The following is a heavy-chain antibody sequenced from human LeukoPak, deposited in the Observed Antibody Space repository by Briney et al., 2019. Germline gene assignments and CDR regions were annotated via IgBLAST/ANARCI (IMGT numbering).Heavy chain of an antibody. CDR1: GYTFTGYY. CDR2: INPNSGGT. D-gene: IGHD6-19*01. Sequence: ASVKVSCKASGYTFTGYYMHWVRQAPGQGLEWMGWINPNSGGTNYAQKFRGRVTMTRDTSISTAYMELSRLRSDDTAVYYCARGIYSSGWNDYWGQGTLVTVSS. V-gene: IGHV1-2*02. J-gene: IGHJ4*02. CDR3: ARGIYSSGWNDY.